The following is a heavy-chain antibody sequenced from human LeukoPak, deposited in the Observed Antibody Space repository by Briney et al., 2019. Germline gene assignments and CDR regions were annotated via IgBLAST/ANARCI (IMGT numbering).Heavy chain of an antibody. CDR2: IYPGDSDT. CDR3: ARHAGPYCGGDCFNDAFDI. V-gene: IGHV5-51*01. Sequence: GESLKISCKGSGYSFTSYWIGWVRQMPGKGLGWMGIIYPGDSDTRYSTSFQGQVTISADKSLSTPYLQWSSLKASDTAMYYCARHAGPYCGGDCFNDAFDIWGQGTMVTVSS. CDR1: GYSFTSYW. J-gene: IGHJ3*02. D-gene: IGHD2-21*01.